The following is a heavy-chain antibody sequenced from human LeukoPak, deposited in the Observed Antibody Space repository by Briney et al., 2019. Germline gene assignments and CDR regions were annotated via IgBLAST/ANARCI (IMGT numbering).Heavy chain of an antibody. Sequence: SETLSLACAVSGGSISSNTYYWGWIRQPPGKGLEWIGNIYYSGNTYYNPSLKSRVTISVDTSKNQFSLKLSSVTAADTAVYYCARDDFWSGYGYWGQGTLVTVSS. CDR3: ARDDFWSGYGY. CDR2: IYYSGNT. CDR1: GGSISSNTYY. V-gene: IGHV4-39*01. J-gene: IGHJ4*02. D-gene: IGHD3-3*01.